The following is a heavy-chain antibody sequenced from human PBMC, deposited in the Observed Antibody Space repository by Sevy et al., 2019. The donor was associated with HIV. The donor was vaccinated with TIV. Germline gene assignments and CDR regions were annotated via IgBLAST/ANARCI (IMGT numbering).Heavy chain of an antibody. D-gene: IGHD6-13*01. Sequence: GGSLRLSCAASGFTFFSHVMSWVRQAPGKGLEWVSGLSGSGGTTYYADSGKGGLSISRDNSKNKLHLQMSSLRIEDTAVYYCATGTTDSSISWVFDVWGQGTMFTVSS. V-gene: IGHV3-23*01. CDR1: GFTFFSHV. CDR3: ATGTTDSSISWVFDV. J-gene: IGHJ3*01. CDR2: LSGSGGTT.